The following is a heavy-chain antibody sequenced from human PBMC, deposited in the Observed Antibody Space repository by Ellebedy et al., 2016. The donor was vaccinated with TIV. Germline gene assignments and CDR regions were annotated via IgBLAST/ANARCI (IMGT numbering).Heavy chain of an antibody. V-gene: IGHV3-23*01. CDR3: ARDTGGGDWYYYGMDV. J-gene: IGHJ6*02. CDR2: ISGSGGST. CDR1: GFTFSSYA. Sequence: GESLKISXAASGFTFSSYAMSWVRQAPGKGLEWVSAISGSGGSTYYADSVKGRFTISRDNSKNTLYLQMNSLRAEDTAVYYCARDTGGGDWYYYGMDVWGQGTTVTVSS. D-gene: IGHD2-21*02.